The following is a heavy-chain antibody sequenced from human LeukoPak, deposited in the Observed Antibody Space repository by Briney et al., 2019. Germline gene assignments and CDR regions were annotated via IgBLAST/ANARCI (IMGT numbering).Heavy chain of an antibody. V-gene: IGHV3-33*06. J-gene: IGHJ4*02. CDR3: AKEGIHSGGFLFEY. CDR2: IWYDGSNK. D-gene: IGHD1-26*01. CDR1: GFTFSSYG. Sequence: PGGSLRLSCAASGFTFSSYGMHWVRQAPGQGLELVAVIWYDGSNKYYADSVKGRFTISRDNSKNTLYLQMKNLRAEDTAVYYCAKEGIHSGGFLFEYWGQGTLVTVSS.